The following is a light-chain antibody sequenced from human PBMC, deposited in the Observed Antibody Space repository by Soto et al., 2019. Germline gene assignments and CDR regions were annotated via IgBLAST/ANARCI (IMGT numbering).Light chain of an antibody. Sequence: EIVLTQSPGTLSLSPGERATLSCRASQSVIIAWYQQKPGQAPRLVIYDASTRATGIPDRFSGSGSGTDFTLTISRMEPEDFAVYYCQQYGSSPLTFGGGTKVEIK. CDR3: QQYGSSPLT. J-gene: IGKJ4*01. V-gene: IGKV3-20*01. CDR2: DAS. CDR1: QSVI.